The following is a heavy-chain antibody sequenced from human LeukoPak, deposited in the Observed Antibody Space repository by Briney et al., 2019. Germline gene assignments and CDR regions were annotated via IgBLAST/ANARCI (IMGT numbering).Heavy chain of an antibody. V-gene: IGHV6-1*01. Sequence: PSETLPLTCAISGDSVSSNSAAWIWIRQSPSRGLEWLGRTYYRSKWYNDYAVSVKSRTTINPDTSKNQFSLQLNSVTPEDTAVYYCARAAIDTSGYYSFDYWGQGTLVTVSS. CDR1: GDSVSSNSAA. D-gene: IGHD3-22*01. J-gene: IGHJ4*02. CDR3: ARAAIDTSGYYSFDY. CDR2: TYYRSKWYN.